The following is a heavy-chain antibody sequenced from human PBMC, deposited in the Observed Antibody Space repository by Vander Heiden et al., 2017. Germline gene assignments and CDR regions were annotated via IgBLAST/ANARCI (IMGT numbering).Heavy chain of an antibody. V-gene: IGHV3-48*02. Sequence: EVQLVESGGGLVQPGGSLRPSCAASGFTFSSYGMNWVRQAPGKGLEWVSYISSSSSTIYYADSVKGRFTISRDNAKNSLYLQMNSLRDEDTAVYYCAREGYYDSSGYYYAFDYWGQGTLVTVSS. CDR3: AREGYYDSSGYYYAFDY. J-gene: IGHJ4*02. CDR2: ISSSSSTI. D-gene: IGHD3-22*01. CDR1: GFTFSSYG.